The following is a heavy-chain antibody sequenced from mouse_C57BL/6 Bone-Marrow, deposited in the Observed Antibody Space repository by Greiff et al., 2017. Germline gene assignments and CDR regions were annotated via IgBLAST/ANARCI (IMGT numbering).Heavy chain of an antibody. J-gene: IGHJ2*01. CDR2: IRNKANGYTT. CDR3: TRWDYYFDY. V-gene: IGHV7-3*01. CDR1: GFTFTDYY. Sequence: EVHLVESGGGLVQPGGSLSLSCAASGFTFTDYYMSWVRQPPGKALEWLGFIRNKANGYTTEYSASVKGRFTISRDNSQSILYLQMNALRAEDSATYCCTRWDYYFDYWGQGTTLTVSS. D-gene: IGHD3-3*01.